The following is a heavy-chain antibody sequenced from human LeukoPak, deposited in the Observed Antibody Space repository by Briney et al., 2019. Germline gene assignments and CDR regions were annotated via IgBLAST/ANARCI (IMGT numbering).Heavy chain of an antibody. CDR2: INHSGST. CDR1: GGSFSGYY. D-gene: IGHD2-15*01. Sequence: PSETLSLTCAVYGGSFSGYYWSWIRQPPGKGLEWIGEINHSGSTNYNPSLKSRVTISVDTSKNQFSLKLSSVTAADTAVYSCARAPRYCSGASCYSYFDYWGQGTLVTVSS. V-gene: IGHV4-34*01. CDR3: ARAPRYCSGASCYSYFDY. J-gene: IGHJ4*02.